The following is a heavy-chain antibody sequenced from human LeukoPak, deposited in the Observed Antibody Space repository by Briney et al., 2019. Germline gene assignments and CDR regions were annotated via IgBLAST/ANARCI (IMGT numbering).Heavy chain of an antibody. CDR3: ARPYGDYLYYFDY. D-gene: IGHD4-17*01. J-gene: IGHJ4*02. CDR2: ISSSSNYI. CDR1: GFTFSSYS. Sequence: GGPLRLSCAASGFTFSSYSMNWVRQAPGKGLEGCSSISSSSNYIYYADSVKGRFTISRDNAKTSLYLQMNSLRAEDTAVYYCARPYGDYLYYFDYWGQGTLVTVSS. V-gene: IGHV3-21*01.